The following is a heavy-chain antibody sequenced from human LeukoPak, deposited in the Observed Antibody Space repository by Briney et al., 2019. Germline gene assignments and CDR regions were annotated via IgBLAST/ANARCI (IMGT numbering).Heavy chain of an antibody. V-gene: IGHV3-7*01. Sequence: GGSLRLSCVVSGFTFNRCWMDWVRQAPGKGLEWVAHINPDGRDTYYVDSVKGRFTISGDNAQNSMYLQMNSLRVEDTAVYYCTSWGDTTAEYFQRWGQGTLVTVSS. CDR2: INPDGRDT. J-gene: IGHJ1*01. CDR1: GFTFNRCW. CDR3: TSWGDTTAEYFQR. D-gene: IGHD2-21*02.